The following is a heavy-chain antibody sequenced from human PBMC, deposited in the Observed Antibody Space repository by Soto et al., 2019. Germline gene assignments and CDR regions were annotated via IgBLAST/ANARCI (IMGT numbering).Heavy chain of an antibody. CDR1: GYTFTSYA. V-gene: IGHV1-3*01. CDR2: INAGNGNT. D-gene: IGHD6-13*01. J-gene: IGHJ4*02. CDR3: ARSGIAAAAPDY. Sequence: ASVKVSCKASGYTFTSYAMHWVRQAPGQRLEWMGWINAGNGNTKYSQKFQGRVTITRDTSASTAYMELSSLRSEDTAVYYCARSGIAAAAPDYRGQGTPVTVSS.